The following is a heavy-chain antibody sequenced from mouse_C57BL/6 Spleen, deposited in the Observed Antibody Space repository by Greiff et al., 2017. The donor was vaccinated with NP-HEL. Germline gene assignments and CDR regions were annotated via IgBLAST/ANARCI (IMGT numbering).Heavy chain of an antibody. Sequence: VQLQQSGAELAKPGASVKLSCKASGYTFTSYWMHWVKQRPGQGLEWIGYINPSSGYTKYNQKFKDKATVTADKSSSTAYMQLSSLTYEDSAVYYCARERWLLGYWGQGTTLTVSS. CDR1: GYTFTSYW. D-gene: IGHD2-3*01. V-gene: IGHV1-7*01. CDR3: ARERWLLGY. J-gene: IGHJ2*01. CDR2: INPSSGYT.